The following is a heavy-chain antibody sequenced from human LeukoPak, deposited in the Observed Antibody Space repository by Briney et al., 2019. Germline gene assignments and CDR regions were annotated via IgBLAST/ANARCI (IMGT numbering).Heavy chain of an antibody. CDR3: ARGSGGGSGAYYKDHYYGMDV. J-gene: IGHJ6*02. D-gene: IGHD3-10*01. CDR1: GGSISTYS. Sequence: SETLSLTCSVSGGSISTYSWNWIRQPAGNALEWIGRIHRSGRTNYNPSLESRVTMSVDTSKNQFSLKLNSVTAADMAVYYCARGSGGGSGAYYKDHYYGMDVWGPGTTVTVS. V-gene: IGHV4-4*07. CDR2: IHRSGRT.